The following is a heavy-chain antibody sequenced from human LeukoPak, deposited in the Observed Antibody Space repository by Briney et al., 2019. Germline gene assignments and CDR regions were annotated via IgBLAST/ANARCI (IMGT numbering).Heavy chain of an antibody. Sequence: ASVKVSCKASGYTFTGYYMHWVRQAPGQGLEWMGWISAYNGNTNYARKLQGRVTMTTDTSTSTAYMELRSLRSDDTAVYYCARVTTTVTTPADYWGQGTLVTVSS. V-gene: IGHV1-18*04. D-gene: IGHD4-17*01. CDR1: GYTFTGYY. CDR2: ISAYNGNT. CDR3: ARVTTTVTTPADY. J-gene: IGHJ4*02.